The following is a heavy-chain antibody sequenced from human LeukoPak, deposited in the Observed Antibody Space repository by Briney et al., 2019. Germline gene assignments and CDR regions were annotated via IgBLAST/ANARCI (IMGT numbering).Heavy chain of an antibody. D-gene: IGHD6-19*01. CDR3: ARHGGGWTFDY. Sequence: SETLSLTCTVSGGSISSYYWSRIRQPPGKGLEWIGYIEYSGNTNYNPSLKSRVTISVDTSKNQFSLKLSSVTAADTAVYYCARHGGGWTFDYWGQGTLVTVSS. CDR2: IEYSGNT. CDR1: GGSISSYY. V-gene: IGHV4-59*08. J-gene: IGHJ4*02.